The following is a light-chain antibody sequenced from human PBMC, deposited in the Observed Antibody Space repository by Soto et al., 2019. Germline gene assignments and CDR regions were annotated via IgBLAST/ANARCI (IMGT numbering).Light chain of an antibody. V-gene: IGLV2-23*01. CDR1: SSDVGSGNV. CDR3: CSHAGSDTYV. CDR2: EAF. Sequence: QSVLTQPASVSGSPGQSITISCTGTSSDVGSGNVVSWYQHYPGKAPQLMISEAFQRPSGVASRFSGSKSGNTAALTISGLQAEDEADYYCCSHAGSDTYVFGPGTKVTV. J-gene: IGLJ1*01.